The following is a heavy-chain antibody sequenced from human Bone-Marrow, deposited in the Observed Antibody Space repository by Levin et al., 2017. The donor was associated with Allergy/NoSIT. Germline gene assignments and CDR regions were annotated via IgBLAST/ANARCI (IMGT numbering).Heavy chain of an antibody. V-gene: IGHV1-2*06. CDR3: AKDQAKSGNFYYYGLDV. J-gene: IGHJ6*02. D-gene: IGHD3-9*01. CDR1: GYTFIDYY. Sequence: ASVKVSCKASGYTFIDYYIHWVRQAPGQGLEWMGRINPNTGGTQFAQNFQGRVSMTSVTSVNTVYMDLRGLKSDDTAVYYCAKDQAKSGNFYYYGLDVWGQGTAVTV. CDR2: INPNTGGT.